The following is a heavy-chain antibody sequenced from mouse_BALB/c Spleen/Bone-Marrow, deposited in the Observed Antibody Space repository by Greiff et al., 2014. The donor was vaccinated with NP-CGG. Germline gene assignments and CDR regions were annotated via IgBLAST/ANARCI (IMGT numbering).Heavy chain of an antibody. Sequence: VQLQQSGAELAKPGASVKMSCKASGYTFTSYWMHWVKQRPGQGLEWIGYINPSTGYTEYNQKFKDKATLTANKSSSTAYMQLSSLTSEDSAVYYCASTTVVGYWGQGTTLTVSS. CDR2: INPSTGYT. D-gene: IGHD1-1*01. CDR3: ASTTVVGY. J-gene: IGHJ2*01. CDR1: GYTFTSYW. V-gene: IGHV1-7*01.